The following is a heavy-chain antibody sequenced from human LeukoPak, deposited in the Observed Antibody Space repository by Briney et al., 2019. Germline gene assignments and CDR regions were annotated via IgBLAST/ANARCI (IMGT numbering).Heavy chain of an antibody. V-gene: IGHV3-21*01. D-gene: IGHD3-16*01. Sequence: GGSLRLSCAASGFTFSSYSMNWVRQAPGKGLEWVSSISSSSSIIYYADSVKGRFTISRDNAKNSLYLQMNSLRAEDTAVYYCARDLFDAYSLDYWGQGTLVTVSS. CDR1: GFTFSSYS. CDR2: ISSSSSII. CDR3: ARDLFDAYSLDY. J-gene: IGHJ4*02.